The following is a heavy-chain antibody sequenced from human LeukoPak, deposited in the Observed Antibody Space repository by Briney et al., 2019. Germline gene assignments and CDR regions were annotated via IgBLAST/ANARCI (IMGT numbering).Heavy chain of an antibody. Sequence: SETLSLTCTVSGGSISSYYWTWVRQPAGKGLEWIGRIDRSGSTNYNPSLKSRVTMSVDTSKNQLSLKVNSVTAADTAVYYCARASGPFDYWGQGTLVTVSS. CDR2: IDRSGST. CDR3: ARASGPFDY. D-gene: IGHD3-10*01. J-gene: IGHJ4*02. V-gene: IGHV4-4*07. CDR1: GGSISSYY.